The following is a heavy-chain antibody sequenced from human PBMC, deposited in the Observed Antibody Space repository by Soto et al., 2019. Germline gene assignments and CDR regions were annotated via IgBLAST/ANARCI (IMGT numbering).Heavy chain of an antibody. Sequence: PSETLSLTCTVSGGSISSSSYYWGWIRQPPGKGLEWIGSIYYSGSTYYNPSLKSRVTISVDTSKNQFSLKLSSVTAADTAVYYSARHPGNGNYVVPCGFAPWGQGTLVTVSS. CDR3: ARHPGNGNYVVPCGFAP. V-gene: IGHV4-39*01. D-gene: IGHD1-7*01. CDR1: GGSISSSSYY. CDR2: IYYSGST. J-gene: IGHJ5*02.